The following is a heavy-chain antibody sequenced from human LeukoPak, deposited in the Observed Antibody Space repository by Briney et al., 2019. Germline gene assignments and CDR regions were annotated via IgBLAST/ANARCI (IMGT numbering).Heavy chain of an antibody. V-gene: IGHV1-18*01. J-gene: IGHJ6*02. CDR1: GGTFSSYA. D-gene: IGHD6-19*01. CDR3: ARSSGWSDYYYYYGMDV. CDR2: ISAYNGNT. Sequence: ASVKVSCKASGGTFSSYAISWVRQAPGQGLEWMGWISAYNGNTNYAQKLQGRVTMTTDTSTSTAYMELRSLRSDDTAVYYCARSSGWSDYYYYYGMDVWGQGTTVTVSS.